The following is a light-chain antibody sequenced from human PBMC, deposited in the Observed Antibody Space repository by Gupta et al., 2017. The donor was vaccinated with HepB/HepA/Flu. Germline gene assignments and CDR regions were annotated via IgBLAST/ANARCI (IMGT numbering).Light chain of an antibody. CDR2: AAS. Sequence: DIQMTQSPSSLSAPVGDRVIITCRTSQSISSYLHWYKQKPGKAPKLLIYAASSWQSGVPSRFSGSGYGKDLTLTSSRRQQEDFATYFCRQTDSSSPNTFGRGTRVEIK. J-gene: IGKJ4*01. CDR3: RQTDSSSPNT. CDR1: QSISSY. V-gene: IGKV1-39*01.